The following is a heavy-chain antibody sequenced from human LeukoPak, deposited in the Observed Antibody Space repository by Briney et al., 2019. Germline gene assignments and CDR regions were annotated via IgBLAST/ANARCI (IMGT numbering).Heavy chain of an antibody. Sequence: GGSLRLFCAASGFTFSNYNMNWVRQAPGKGLEWVSSIRSSTTYVYYADSVKGRFTISRDNAKNSLYLQMNSLRAEDTAVYYCARATYYYGSGSYYTYYYYYMDVWGKGTTVTISS. CDR1: GFTFSNYN. V-gene: IGHV3-21*01. D-gene: IGHD3-10*01. CDR3: ARATYYYGSGSYYTYYYYYMDV. CDR2: IRSSTTYV. J-gene: IGHJ6*03.